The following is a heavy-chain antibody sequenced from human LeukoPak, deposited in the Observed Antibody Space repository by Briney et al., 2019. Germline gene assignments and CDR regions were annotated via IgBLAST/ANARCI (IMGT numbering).Heavy chain of an antibody. CDR3: AREGYDSSGYYAFDI. J-gene: IGHJ3*02. CDR2: INPNSGGT. V-gene: IGHV1-2*06. CDR1: GYTFTSYA. Sequence: ASVKVSCTASGYTFTSYAIHWVRQAPGQGLEWMGRINPNSGGTNSAQKFQGRITMTRDTSISTAYMELSGLRSDDTAMYYCAREGYDSSGYYAFDIWGQGTMVTVSS. D-gene: IGHD3-22*01.